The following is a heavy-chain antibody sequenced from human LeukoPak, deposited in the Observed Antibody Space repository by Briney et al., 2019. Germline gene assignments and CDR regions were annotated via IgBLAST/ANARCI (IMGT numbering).Heavy chain of an antibody. J-gene: IGHJ6*03. D-gene: IGHD3-10*01. CDR2: IHNDETFG. Sequence: GESLKISCAASGFTFSRFGMQWVRQAPGKGLEWVAVIHNDETFGQYADSVKGRFTISKDNSQNTLYLEMNSLRDDDTAVYYCAKEGESFSGYTDVWGKGTTVTVSS. CDR3: AKEGESFSGYTDV. V-gene: IGHV3-30*02. CDR1: GFTFSRFG.